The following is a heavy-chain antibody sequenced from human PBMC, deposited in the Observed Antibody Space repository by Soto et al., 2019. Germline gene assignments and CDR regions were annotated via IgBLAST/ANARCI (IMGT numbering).Heavy chain of an antibody. D-gene: IGHD5-18*01. CDR3: ANCPSTDYGYWYMDV. V-gene: IGHV3-23*01. CDR2: ISGNGGST. Sequence: GGSLRLSCAASGFTFNSHWMHWVRQAPGKGLVWVSAISGNGGSTYYADSVKGRFTISRDNSKNTLYLQMNSLRAEDTAVYYCANCPSTDYGYWYMDVWGKGTTVTVSS. J-gene: IGHJ6*03. CDR1: GFTFNSHW.